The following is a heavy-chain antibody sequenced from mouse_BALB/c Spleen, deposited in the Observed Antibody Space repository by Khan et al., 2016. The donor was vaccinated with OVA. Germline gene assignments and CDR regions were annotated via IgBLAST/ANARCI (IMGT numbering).Heavy chain of an antibody. CDR1: GYSITSGYA. Sequence: DVKLQESGPGLVKPSQSLSLTCTVTGYSITSGYAWNWIRQFPGNKLEWMGYISYSGGTSYNPSLKSRIPITRDTSMNQFFLQLNSVTTEDTATYYCARGNYYGYYFDYGGQGTPLTVSS. CDR2: ISYSGGT. CDR3: ARGNYYGYYFDY. J-gene: IGHJ2*01. V-gene: IGHV3-2*02. D-gene: IGHD1-1*01.